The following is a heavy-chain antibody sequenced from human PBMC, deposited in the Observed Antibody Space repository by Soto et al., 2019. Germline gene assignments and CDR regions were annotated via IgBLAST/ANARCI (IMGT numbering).Heavy chain of an antibody. CDR1: GFTFSNYA. V-gene: IGHV3-23*01. J-gene: IGHJ4*02. CDR3: ARKRSGSYSDIDY. D-gene: IGHD1-26*01. CDR2: ISSSGSTR. Sequence: GGSLRLSCAASGFTFSNYAMSWVRQAPGKGLEWVSDISSSGSTRHYADFVKGRFTISRDSSKNTLYLQMNSLRAEDTAVYYCARKRSGSYSDIDYWGQGTLVTVSS.